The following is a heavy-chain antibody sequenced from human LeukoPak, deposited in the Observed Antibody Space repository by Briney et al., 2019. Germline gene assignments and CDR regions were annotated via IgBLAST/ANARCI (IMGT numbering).Heavy chain of an antibody. V-gene: IGHV3-23*01. D-gene: IGHD1-26*01. Sequence: PGGSLRLSCAASGFTFSSSAMSWVRQAPGKGLEWVSTTSVGGGSTYYADSVKGRFTISRDDSKNTLYLQMNSLRAEDTAVYYCTKWDRTPADYWGQGTLVTVSS. CDR1: GFTFSSSA. CDR3: TKWDRTPADY. J-gene: IGHJ4*02. CDR2: TSVGGGST.